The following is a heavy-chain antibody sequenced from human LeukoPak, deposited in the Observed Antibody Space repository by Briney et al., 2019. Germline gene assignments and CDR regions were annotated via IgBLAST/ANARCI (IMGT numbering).Heavy chain of an antibody. CDR1: GYTFITYY. V-gene: IGHV1-46*01. Sequence: ASVKVSCKASGYTFITYYMHWVRQAPGQGLEWMGMIDPSGVDTNYAQNFQGRVTMTRDTSTSTVYMELSSLRSEDTAVYYCARDRGIVGTTGYYYMDVWGKGTTVTVSS. CDR2: IDPSGVDT. J-gene: IGHJ6*03. D-gene: IGHD1-26*01. CDR3: ARDRGIVGTTGYYYMDV.